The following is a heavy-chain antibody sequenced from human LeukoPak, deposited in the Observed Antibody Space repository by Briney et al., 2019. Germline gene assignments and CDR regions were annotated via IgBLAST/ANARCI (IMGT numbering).Heavy chain of an antibody. J-gene: IGHJ3*02. CDR2: IIPIFSTA. Sequence: GASVKVSCMASGGTFGRYAISWVRQAPGQGLEWMGGIIPIFSTANYAQKFQGRVTITADESTSPVYMELSSLRSEDTAVYYCATSPYYDFWSGHNGAFDIWGQGTMVIVSS. CDR3: ATSPYYDFWSGHNGAFDI. CDR1: GGTFGRYA. D-gene: IGHD3-3*01. V-gene: IGHV1-69*13.